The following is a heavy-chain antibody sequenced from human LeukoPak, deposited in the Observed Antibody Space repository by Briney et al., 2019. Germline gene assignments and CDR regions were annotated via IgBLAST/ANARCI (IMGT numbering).Heavy chain of an antibody. CDR1: GFTFGDYA. D-gene: IGHD5-18*01. Sequence: GGSLRLSCTASGFTFGDYAMSWFRQAPGKGLEWVSSISSSSSYIYYADSVKGRFTISRDNAKNSLYLQMNSLRAEDTAVYYCASSRTAGYSYGHDAFDIWGQGTMVTVSS. V-gene: IGHV3-21*01. CDR3: ASSRTAGYSYGHDAFDI. CDR2: ISSSSSYI. J-gene: IGHJ3*02.